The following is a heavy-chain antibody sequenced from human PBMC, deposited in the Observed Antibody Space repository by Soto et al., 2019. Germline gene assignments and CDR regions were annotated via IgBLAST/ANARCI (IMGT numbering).Heavy chain of an antibody. CDR1: GFTFDDYT. J-gene: IGHJ6*02. Sequence: PGGSLRLSCAASGFTFDDYTMHWVRQAPGKGLEWVSLISWDGGSTYYADSVKGRFTISRDNSKNSLYLQMNSLRTEDTALYYCAKVQLWTYYYGMDVWGQGTTVTVPS. D-gene: IGHD5-18*01. CDR2: ISWDGGST. CDR3: AKVQLWTYYYGMDV. V-gene: IGHV3-43*01.